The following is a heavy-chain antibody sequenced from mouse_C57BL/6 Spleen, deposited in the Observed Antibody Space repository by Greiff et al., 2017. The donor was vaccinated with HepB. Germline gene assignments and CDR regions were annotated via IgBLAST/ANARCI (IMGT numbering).Heavy chain of an antibody. Sequence: EVMLVESGGGLVQPGGSMKLSCAASGFTFSDAWMDWVRQSPEKGLEWVAEIRNKANNPATYYAESVKGRFTISRDDSKSSVYLQMNSLRAEDTGIYYCTRQSPDYYGSSYDAMDYWGQGTSVTVSS. V-gene: IGHV6-6*01. J-gene: IGHJ4*01. D-gene: IGHD1-1*01. CDR2: IRNKANNPAT. CDR3: TRQSPDYYGSSYDAMDY. CDR1: GFTFSDAW.